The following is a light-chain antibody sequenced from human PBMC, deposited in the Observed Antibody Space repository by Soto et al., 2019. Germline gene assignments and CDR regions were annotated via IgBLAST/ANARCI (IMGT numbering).Light chain of an antibody. J-gene: IGLJ3*02. CDR2: GKT. Sequence: QSVLTQPPSVSGAPGQTVTISCTGSSSNIGAGYDAHWYQQLPGTAPKLLMYGKTNRPSGVPDRFSGSKSGTSASLAITGLQAEDEADYYCQSFDTSLSGSRVFGGGTKVTVL. V-gene: IGLV1-40*01. CDR3: QSFDTSLSGSRV. CDR1: SSNIGAGYD.